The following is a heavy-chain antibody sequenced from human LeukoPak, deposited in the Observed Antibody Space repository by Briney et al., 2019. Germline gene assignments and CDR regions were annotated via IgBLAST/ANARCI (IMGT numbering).Heavy chain of an antibody. CDR2: ISGSAYST. J-gene: IGHJ4*02. V-gene: IGHV3-23*01. D-gene: IGHD6-19*01. CDR3: AKETVAAPPIDY. CDR1: GFTFISYA. Sequence: GGSLRLSCAASGFTFISYALIWVRQAPGKGLEWVSAISGSAYSTYYADSVKGRFTISRDNSKNTLYLQMNSLRAEDTAVYYCAKETVAAPPIDYWGQGTLVTVSS.